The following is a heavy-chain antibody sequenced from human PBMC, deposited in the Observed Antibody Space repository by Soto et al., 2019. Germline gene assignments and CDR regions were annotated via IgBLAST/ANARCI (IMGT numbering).Heavy chain of an antibody. CDR2: IYYSGST. Sequence: PSETLSLTCTVSGGSISSGGYYWSWIRQHPGKGLEWIGYIYYSGSTYYNPSLKSRVTISVDTSKNQFSLKLSSVTAADTAVYYCARGQVVTYFDYWGQGTLVTSPQ. D-gene: IGHD6-13*01. CDR1: GGSISSGGYY. J-gene: IGHJ4*02. CDR3: ARGQVVTYFDY. V-gene: IGHV4-31*03.